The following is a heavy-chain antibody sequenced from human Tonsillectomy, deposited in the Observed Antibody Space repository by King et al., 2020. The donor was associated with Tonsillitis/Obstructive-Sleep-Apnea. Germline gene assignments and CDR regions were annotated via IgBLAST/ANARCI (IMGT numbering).Heavy chain of an antibody. CDR1: GFTFSSYW. CDR3: ARDPPKVPLDI. CDR2: INSDGSST. J-gene: IGHJ3*02. Sequence: VQLVESGGGLVQPGGSLRLSCAASGFTFSSYWMHWVRQAPGKGLVWVSRINSDGSSTNYADSVKGRFTISSDNAKNTLYLQMNSLRAEDTAVYYWARDPPKVPLDIWGQGTMVTVSS. V-gene: IGHV3-74*01.